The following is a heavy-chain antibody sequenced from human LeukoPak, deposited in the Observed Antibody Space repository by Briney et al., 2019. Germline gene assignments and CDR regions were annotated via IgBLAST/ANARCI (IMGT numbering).Heavy chain of an antibody. CDR2: IYWNDDK. CDR1: GFSLSISGVG. Sequence: SGPTLVKPTQTLTLTCTFSGFSLSISGVGVGWIRQPPGKALEWLALIYWNDDKRYSPSLKSRLTITKDTSKNQVVLTMTNMDPVDTATYYCVKRTRGWFDPWGQGTLVTVSS. V-gene: IGHV2-5*01. D-gene: IGHD6-25*01. J-gene: IGHJ5*02. CDR3: VKRTRGWFDP.